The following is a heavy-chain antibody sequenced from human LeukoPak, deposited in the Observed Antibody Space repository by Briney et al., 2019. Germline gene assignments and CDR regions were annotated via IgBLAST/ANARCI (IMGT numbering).Heavy chain of an antibody. J-gene: IGHJ5*02. D-gene: IGHD3-22*01. CDR1: GGTFNRYA. V-gene: IGHV1-69*05. CDR3: ARARSPSSGYLLRDHNWFDP. CDR2: IIPIFGTA. Sequence: ASVKVSCKASGGTFNRYAISWVRQAPGQGLEWMGGIIPIFGTANYAQKVQGRVTITTDESTTTAYMELSSLRSEDTAVYYCARARSPSSGYLLRDHNWFDPWGQGTLVTVSS.